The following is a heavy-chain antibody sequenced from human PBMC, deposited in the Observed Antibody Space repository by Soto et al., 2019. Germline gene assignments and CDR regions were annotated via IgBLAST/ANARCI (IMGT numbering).Heavy chain of an antibody. V-gene: IGHV1-18*01. CDR3: AGRLYGDYEY. D-gene: IGHD4-17*01. J-gene: IGHJ4*02. CDR2: ISTYNGNT. CDR1: GYSVTTSG. Sequence: QAQLVQSGAEVKEPGASVKVSCKASGYSVTTSGITWVRQAPGQGLEWMGWISTYNGNTNYAQKLQDRVTLTTDTSTRTAYMELRSLRSDETAVYYCAGRLYGDYEYWGQGTLVTVSS.